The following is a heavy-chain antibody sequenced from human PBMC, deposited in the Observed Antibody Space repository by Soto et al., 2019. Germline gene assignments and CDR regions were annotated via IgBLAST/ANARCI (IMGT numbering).Heavy chain of an antibody. V-gene: IGHV1-46*01. CDR3: ASGLYSSGWYGYYYYGMDV. CDR1: GYTFTSYY. Sequence: QVQLVQSGAEVKKPGASAKVSCKASGYTFTSYYMHWVRQAPGQGLEWMGIINPSGGSTSYAQKFQGRVTMTRDTSTSTVYMELSSLRSEDTAVYYCASGLYSSGWYGYYYYGMDVWGQGTTVTVSS. D-gene: IGHD6-19*01. CDR2: INPSGGST. J-gene: IGHJ6*02.